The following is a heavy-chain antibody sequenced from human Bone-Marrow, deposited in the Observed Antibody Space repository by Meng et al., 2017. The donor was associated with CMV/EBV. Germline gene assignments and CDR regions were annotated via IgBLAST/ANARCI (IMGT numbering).Heavy chain of an antibody. CDR1: GFTFDDYG. CDR3: AREGYCSSTSCSIKY. V-gene: IGHV3-20*04. CDR2: INWNGGST. D-gene: IGHD2-2*01. J-gene: IGHJ4*02. Sequence: GESLKISCAASGFTFDDYGMSWVRQAPGKGLEWVSGINWNGGSTGYADSVKGRFTISRDNSKNSLYLQMNSLRAEDTAVYYCAREGYCSSTSCSIKYWGQGTRVTVSS.